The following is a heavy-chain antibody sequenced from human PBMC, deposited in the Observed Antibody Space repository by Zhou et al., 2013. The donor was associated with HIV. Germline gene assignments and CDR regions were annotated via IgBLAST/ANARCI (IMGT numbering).Heavy chain of an antibody. CDR1: GGTFSSYA. D-gene: IGHD3-10*01. J-gene: IGHJ4*02. CDR3: TSNYYGSGSSYYFDY. CDR2: IIPIFGTA. V-gene: IGHV1-69*05. Sequence: QVQLVQSGAEVKKPGSSVKVSCKASGGTFSSYAISWVRQAPGQGLEWMGGIIPIFGTANYAQKFQGRVTITTDESTSTAYMELSSLRSEDTAVYYCTSNYYGSGSSYYFDYWGQGTLVTVSS.